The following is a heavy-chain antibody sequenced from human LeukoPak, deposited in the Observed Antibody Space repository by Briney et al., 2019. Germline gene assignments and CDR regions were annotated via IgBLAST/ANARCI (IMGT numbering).Heavy chain of an antibody. J-gene: IGHJ4*02. V-gene: IGHV3-66*02. CDR2: IHSGGNT. D-gene: IGHD1-26*01. Sequence: GGSLRLSCAVSRVTISSNSISWVRQTPGKGLEWVSVIHSGGNTYYTESVKGRFTISRDISKNTLYLQMNSLRAEDTAVYYCARTIVLGPTTIRELDYWGQGTLVTVSS. CDR1: RVTISSNS. CDR3: ARTIVLGPTTIRELDY.